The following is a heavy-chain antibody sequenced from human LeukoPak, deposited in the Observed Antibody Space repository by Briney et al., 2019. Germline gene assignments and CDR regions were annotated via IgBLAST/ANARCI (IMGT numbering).Heavy chain of an antibody. CDR3: ARSRAFNSGAFDP. D-gene: IGHD1-26*01. CDR1: GASVSSASY. Sequence: SETLSLTCTVSGASVSSASYWTWIRQPPGKGVEWIAHIYNGVNTNYNPSLKSRVTISVDTSKNQFSLRLNSVTAADTAVYYCARSRAFNSGAFDPWGQGGLVTVSS. J-gene: IGHJ5*02. V-gene: IGHV4-61*01. CDR2: IYNGVNT.